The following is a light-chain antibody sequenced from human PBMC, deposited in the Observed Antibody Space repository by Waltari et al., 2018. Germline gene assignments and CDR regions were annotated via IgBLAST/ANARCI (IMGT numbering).Light chain of an antibody. CDR2: VNSDGSH. CDR1: GGHSTYS. V-gene: IGLV4-69*01. J-gene: IGLJ3*02. Sequence: QLMLTQSPSASASLGASVKLTCTLRGGHSTYSIAWPQQQPQKGPRYLMKVNSDGSHIKGDGIPDRFSGSSSGAERYLSISNLQSEDEADYYCQTGGFGIWVFGGGTKLTVL. CDR3: QTGGFGIWV.